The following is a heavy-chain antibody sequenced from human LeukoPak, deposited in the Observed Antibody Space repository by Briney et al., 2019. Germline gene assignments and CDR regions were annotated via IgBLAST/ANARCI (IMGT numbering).Heavy chain of an antibody. CDR3: ARAHTIFDDYYYGMDV. D-gene: IGHD3-3*01. Sequence: GGSLRLSCAASGFTVSSIYMSWVRQAPGKGLEWVSVIYSGGSTYYADSVKGRFTISRDNSKNTLYLQMNSLRAEDTAVYYCARAHTIFDDYYYGMDVWGQGTTVTVSS. J-gene: IGHJ6*02. CDR2: IYSGGST. CDR1: GFTVSSIY. V-gene: IGHV3-53*01.